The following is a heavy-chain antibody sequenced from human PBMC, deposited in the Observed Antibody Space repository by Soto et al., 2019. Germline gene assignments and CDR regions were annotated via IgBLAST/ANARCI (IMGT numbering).Heavy chain of an antibody. CDR1: GYTFTSYA. Sequence: GAXVKVSCKASGYTFTSYAMHWVRQAPGQSLESMGWINAGNGNTKYSQKFQGRVTITRDTSVSTAYMELSSLRSEDTAVYYCARPLDPLGYCSSTSCYALDYWGQGTLVTVSS. D-gene: IGHD2-2*01. J-gene: IGHJ4*02. CDR2: INAGNGNT. CDR3: ARPLDPLGYCSSTSCYALDY. V-gene: IGHV1-3*01.